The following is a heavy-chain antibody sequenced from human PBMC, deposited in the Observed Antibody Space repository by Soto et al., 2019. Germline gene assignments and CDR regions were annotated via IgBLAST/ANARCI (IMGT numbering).Heavy chain of an antibody. Sequence: SGGPLRLCWAVAGFKFINYGVHWIRQAPGKGLEWVATISNDGSDKYYADSVKGRLTISRDNSKNTVYLQMNSLRAEETAVYYCAKDQGIAASHGIDWGQGTMVTGSS. CDR2: ISNDGSDK. CDR1: GFKFINYG. CDR3: AKDQGIAASHGID. V-gene: IGHV3-30*18. D-gene: IGHD6-13*01. J-gene: IGHJ3*01.